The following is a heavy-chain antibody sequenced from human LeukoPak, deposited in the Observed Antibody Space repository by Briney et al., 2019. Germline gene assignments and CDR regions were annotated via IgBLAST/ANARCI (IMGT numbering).Heavy chain of an antibody. J-gene: IGHJ4*02. CDR2: ITPTSGAP. Sequence: GASVKVSCKASGGTFSNYPISWVRQAPGQGLEWMGEITPTSGAPNYAQKFQGRVSMTADESTRTVYMELSSLTSEDTAMYYCARGPRSSGYYSWGQGTLVTVSS. D-gene: IGHD3-22*01. V-gene: IGHV1-69*01. CDR1: GGTFSNYP. CDR3: ARGPRSSGYYS.